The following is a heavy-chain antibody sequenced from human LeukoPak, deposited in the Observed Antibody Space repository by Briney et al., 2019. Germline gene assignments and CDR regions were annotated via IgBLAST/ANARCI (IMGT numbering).Heavy chain of an antibody. Sequence: GGSLRLSCAASGFTFSSYWMSWVRQAPGKGLEWVANIKQDGSEKYYVDSVKGRFTISRDNAMNSLYLQMNSLRAEDTAVYYCARVRRAALDYLDYWGQGTLVTVSS. J-gene: IGHJ4*02. CDR1: GFTFSSYW. D-gene: IGHD6-25*01. V-gene: IGHV3-7*04. CDR2: IKQDGSEK. CDR3: ARVRRAALDYLDY.